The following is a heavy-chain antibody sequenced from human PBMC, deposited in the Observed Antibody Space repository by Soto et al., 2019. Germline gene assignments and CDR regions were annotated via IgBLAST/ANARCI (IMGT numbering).Heavy chain of an antibody. V-gene: IGHV1-69*01. J-gene: IGHJ4*02. Sequence: QVQLVQSGAEVKKPGSSVRVSCKASGGTFGNHAISWVRQAPGQGLEWLGGIIPVLGVGDNAQNFQGRVTITADATTSTAYLEQISLRSEDTALYDCAREAGYTSGYVFDYWGQGTLVTVSS. CDR2: IIPVLGVG. CDR1: GGTFGNHA. D-gene: IGHD5-18*01. CDR3: AREAGYTSGYVFDY.